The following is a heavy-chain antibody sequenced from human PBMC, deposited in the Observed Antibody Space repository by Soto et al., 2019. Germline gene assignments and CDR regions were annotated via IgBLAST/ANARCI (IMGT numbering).Heavy chain of an antibody. D-gene: IGHD3-16*02. CDR3: ARAEIDDPYRFYYYGMDV. V-gene: IGHV3-30-3*01. J-gene: IGHJ6*02. Sequence: QVPLVESGGGVVQPGRSLRLSCAASGFTFSRYAMHWVRQAPGKGLEWVAVISYDGSNKYYEDSVKGRFTISRDNSKNTLYLQMNSLRAEDTALYYCARAEIDDPYRFYYYGMDVWGQGTTVTVSS. CDR2: ISYDGSNK. CDR1: GFTFSRYA.